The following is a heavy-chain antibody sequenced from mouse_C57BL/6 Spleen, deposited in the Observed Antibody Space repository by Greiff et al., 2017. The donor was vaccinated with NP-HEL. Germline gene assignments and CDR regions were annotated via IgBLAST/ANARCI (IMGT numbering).Heavy chain of an antibody. CDR2: IYPGSGNT. Sequence: VQLQQSGAELVRPGASVKLSCKASGYTFTDYYINWVKQRPGQGLEWIARIYPGSGNTYYNEKFKGKATLTAEKSSSTAYMQLSSLTSEDSAVYYCARGDYGSSPWFAYWGQGTLVTVPA. V-gene: IGHV1-76*01. J-gene: IGHJ3*01. CDR3: ARGDYGSSPWFAY. CDR1: GYTFTDYY. D-gene: IGHD1-1*01.